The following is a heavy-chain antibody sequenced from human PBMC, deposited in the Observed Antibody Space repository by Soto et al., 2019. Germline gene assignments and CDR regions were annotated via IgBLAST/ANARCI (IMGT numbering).Heavy chain of an antibody. Sequence: SGPTLVNPTQTLTLTCVFSGFSLNTGGLTVGWIRQPPGKALEWVALIYWDDGKRYSPSLKSRLTITKETSRNQVVLTMTNVDPEDTATYFCAHSPAPRVYFQHWGEGTLVTVSS. J-gene: IGHJ1*01. CDR3: AHSPAPRVYFQH. CDR2: IYWDDGK. V-gene: IGHV2-5*02. CDR1: GFSLNTGGLT. D-gene: IGHD3-10*01.